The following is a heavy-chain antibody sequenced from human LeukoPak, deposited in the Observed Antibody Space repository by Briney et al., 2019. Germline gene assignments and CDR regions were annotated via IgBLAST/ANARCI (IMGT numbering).Heavy chain of an antibody. CDR3: AKSGGYGLIDY. J-gene: IGHJ4*02. CDR2: IYYSGST. D-gene: IGHD1-26*01. CDR1: GGSISSYY. Sequence: SETLSLTCTVSGGSISSYYWSWIRQPPGKGLEWIGYIYYSGSTNYNPSLESRVTISIDTSKNQFSLKLNSVTAADTAMYYCAKSGGYGLIDYWGQGTLVTVSS. V-gene: IGHV4-59*08.